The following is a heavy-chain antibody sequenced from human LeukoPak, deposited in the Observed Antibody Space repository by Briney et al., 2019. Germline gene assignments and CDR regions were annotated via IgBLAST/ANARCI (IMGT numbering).Heavy chain of an antibody. CDR3: ARVRNDYGDYWAAFDI. Sequence: PSETLSLTCTVSGGSISSYYWSWIRQPPGKGQEWIGYIYYSGSTNYNPSLKSRVTISVDTSKNQFSLKLSSVTAADTAVYYCARVRNDYGDYWAAFDIWGQGTMVTVSS. J-gene: IGHJ3*02. D-gene: IGHD4-17*01. CDR2: IYYSGST. CDR1: GGSISSYY. V-gene: IGHV4-59*08.